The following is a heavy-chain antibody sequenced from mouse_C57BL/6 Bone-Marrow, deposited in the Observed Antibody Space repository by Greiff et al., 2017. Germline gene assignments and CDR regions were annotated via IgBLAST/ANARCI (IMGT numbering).Heavy chain of an antibody. CDR2: LSSGGSYT. Sequence: EVKLVESGGDLVKPGGSLKLSCAASGFTFSSYGMSWVRQTPDKRLEWVATLSSGGSYTYYPDSVKGRFTISRDNAKNTLYLQMSSLKSEDTAMYYCARHDDVWGTGTTVTVSS. CDR1: GFTFSSYG. J-gene: IGHJ1*03. CDR3: ARHDDV. V-gene: IGHV5-6*01.